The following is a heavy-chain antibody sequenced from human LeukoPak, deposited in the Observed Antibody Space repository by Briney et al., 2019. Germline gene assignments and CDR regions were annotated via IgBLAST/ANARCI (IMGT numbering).Heavy chain of an antibody. CDR3: AKNTYSYISGSDY. D-gene: IGHD3-10*01. J-gene: IGHJ4*02. V-gene: IGHV3-23*01. CDR1: GFTFSSYA. CDR2: ISGSGGST. Sequence: LSGGSLRLSCAASGFTFSSYAMTWVRQDSGKGLEWVSTISGSGGSTYYADSVKGRFTISRDNSKNTLYLKMNSLRADDTAVYYCAKNTYSYISGSDYWGQGTLVTVSS.